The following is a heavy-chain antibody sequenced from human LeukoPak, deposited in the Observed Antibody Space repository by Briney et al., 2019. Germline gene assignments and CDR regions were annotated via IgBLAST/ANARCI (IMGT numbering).Heavy chain of an antibody. CDR1: GGTFSSYA. V-gene: IGHV1-69*04. J-gene: IGHJ4*02. CDR2: IIPILGIA. CDR3: ARGPPPNYYGPGSYLAY. D-gene: IGHD3-10*01. Sequence: ASVKVSCKATGGTFSSYAISWVRQAPGQGLEWMGRIIPILGIANYAQKFQGRVTITADKSTSTAYMELSSLRSEDTAVYYCARGPPPNYYGPGSYLAYWGQGTLVTVSS.